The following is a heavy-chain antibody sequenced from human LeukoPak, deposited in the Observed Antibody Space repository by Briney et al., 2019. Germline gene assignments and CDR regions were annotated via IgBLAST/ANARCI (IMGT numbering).Heavy chain of an antibody. CDR2: IYYSGST. Sequence: SETLSLTCTVPGGSISSGGYYWSWIRQHPGKGLEWIGYIYYSGSTYYNPSLKSRVTISVDTSKNQFSLKLSSVTAADTAVYYCARSTGYSSGWHRADYWGQGTLVTVSS. CDR1: GGSISSGGYY. J-gene: IGHJ4*02. CDR3: ARSTGYSSGWHRADY. D-gene: IGHD6-19*01. V-gene: IGHV4-31*03.